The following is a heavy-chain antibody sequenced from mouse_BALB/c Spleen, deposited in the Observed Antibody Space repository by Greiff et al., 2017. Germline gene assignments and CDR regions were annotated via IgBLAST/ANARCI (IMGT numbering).Heavy chain of an antibody. Sequence: QVQLKQSGAELAKPGASVKMSCKASGYTFTSYWMHWVKQRPGQGLEWIGYINPSTGYTEYNQKFKDKATLTADKSSSTAYMQLSSLTSEDSAVYYCARWLYGSYFDVWGAGTTVTVSS. V-gene: IGHV1-7*01. D-gene: IGHD1-2*01. CDR3: ARWLYGSYFDV. CDR2: INPSTGYT. J-gene: IGHJ1*01. CDR1: GYTFTSYW.